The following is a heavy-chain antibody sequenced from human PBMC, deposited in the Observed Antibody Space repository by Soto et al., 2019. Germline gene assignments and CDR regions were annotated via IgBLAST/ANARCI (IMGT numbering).Heavy chain of an antibody. CDR2: MYHSGST. D-gene: IGHD6-13*01. Sequence: PSETLSLRCAVCGGCIRSVRYSWSWIRQPPGKGVEWIGYMYHSGSTYYNQSLKSRVTVSVDRSKNQFSLKLSSMAAADTAVYYCARGEDSSSNWFDTWGQGTLVTVSS. V-gene: IGHV4-30-2*01. CDR3: ARGEDSSSNWFDT. CDR1: GGCIRSVRYS. J-gene: IGHJ5*02.